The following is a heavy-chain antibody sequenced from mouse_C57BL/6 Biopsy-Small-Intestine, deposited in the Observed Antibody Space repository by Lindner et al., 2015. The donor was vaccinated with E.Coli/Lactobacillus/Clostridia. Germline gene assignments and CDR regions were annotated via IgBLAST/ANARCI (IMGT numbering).Heavy chain of an antibody. D-gene: IGHD1-1*01. CDR2: ISDGGSYT. CDR3: ARDMGYGSSYRYFDV. J-gene: IGHJ1*03. V-gene: IGHV5-4*01. CDR1: GFTFSSYG. Sequence: VQLQESGGGLVKPGGSLKLSCAASGFTFSSYGMSWVRQTPEKRLEWVATISDGGSYTYYPDNVKGRFTISRDNAKNNLYLQMSHLKSEDTAMYYCARDMGYGSSYRYFDVWGTGTTVTVSS.